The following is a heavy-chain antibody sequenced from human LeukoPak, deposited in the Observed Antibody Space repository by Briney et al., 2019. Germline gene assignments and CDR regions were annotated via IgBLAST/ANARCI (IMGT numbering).Heavy chain of an antibody. D-gene: IGHD1-1*01. J-gene: IGHJ4*02. CDR3: ARDARWNRYFDY. V-gene: IGHV3-33*01. Sequence: GRSLRLSCAASGFTFSSYGMHWVRQAPGKGLEWVAVTWYDGSNKYYADSVKGRFTISRDNSKNTLYLQMNSLRAEDTAVYYCARDARWNRYFDYWGQGTLVTVSS. CDR2: TWYDGSNK. CDR1: GFTFSSYG.